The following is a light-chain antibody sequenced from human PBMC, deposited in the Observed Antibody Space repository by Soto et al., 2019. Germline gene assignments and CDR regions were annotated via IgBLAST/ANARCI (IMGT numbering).Light chain of an antibody. CDR2: DAS. Sequence: EIVLTQSPATLSLSPGERATLSCEASQSVSSNYLAWYQQKPGLAPRLLIYDASSRATGIPDRFSGSGSGTDFTLTITRLEPEDSAVYDCHQYGSSLLTFGGGTKVEIK. V-gene: IGKV3D-20*01. J-gene: IGKJ4*01. CDR3: HQYGSSLLT. CDR1: QSVSSNY.